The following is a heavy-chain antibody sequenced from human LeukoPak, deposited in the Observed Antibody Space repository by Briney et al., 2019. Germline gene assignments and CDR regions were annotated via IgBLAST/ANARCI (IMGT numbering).Heavy chain of an antibody. CDR1: GGSFSGYY. Sequence: SETLSLTCAVYGGSFSGYYWSWIRQPPGKGLEWIGEINHSGSTNYNPSLKSRVTISVDTSKDQFSLKLSSVTAADTAVYYCARGLNSGYVRLWGQGTLVTVSS. V-gene: IGHV4-34*01. D-gene: IGHD5-12*01. CDR3: ARGLNSGYVRL. J-gene: IGHJ4*02. CDR2: INHSGST.